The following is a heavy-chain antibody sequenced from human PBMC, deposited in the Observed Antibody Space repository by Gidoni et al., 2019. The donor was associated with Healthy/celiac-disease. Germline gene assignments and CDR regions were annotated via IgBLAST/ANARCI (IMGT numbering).Heavy chain of an antibody. CDR3: ARGSRYNWKPYGMDV. Sequence: QVQLQESGPGLVKPSQPPSLTCTVPGGSISVRGYYWRWFRQHPGKGLEWIGYIYSSRCTYYKPSLKSLVTISEDTSKMQLYRKRGSVTAAYKAVYYGARGSRYNWKPYGMDVWGQGTTVTVSS. D-gene: IGHD1-20*01. J-gene: IGHJ6*02. CDR2: IYSSRCT. CDR1: GGSISVRGYY. V-gene: IGHV4-31*01.